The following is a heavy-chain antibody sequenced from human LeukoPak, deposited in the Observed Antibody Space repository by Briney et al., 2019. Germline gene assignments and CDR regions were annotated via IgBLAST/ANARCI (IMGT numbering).Heavy chain of an antibody. V-gene: IGHV3-53*01. CDR3: ARTNPVYGDYDY. Sequence: GGSLRLSCALSGFSVSDNYVSSVRRAPGEGLQWVSIIYPNTNTYNAAYVKGRFTISRNNSKNTIYLEIDSLTAEDTAVYYCARTNPVYGDYDYWGMGTLVTVYS. CDR2: IYPNTNT. D-gene: IGHD4-17*01. J-gene: IGHJ4*02. CDR1: GFSVSDNY.